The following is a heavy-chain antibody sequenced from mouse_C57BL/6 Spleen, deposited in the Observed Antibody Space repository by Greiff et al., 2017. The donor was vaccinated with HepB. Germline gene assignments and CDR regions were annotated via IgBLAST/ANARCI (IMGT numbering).Heavy chain of an antibody. CDR1: GYTFTSYG. D-gene: IGHD1-1*01. Sequence: LQESGAELARPGASVKLSCKASGYTFTSYGISWVKQRTGQGLEWIGEIYPRSGNTYYNEKFKGKATLTADKSSSTAYMELRSLTSEDSAVYFCARFDYYGSSPAWFAYWGQGTLVTVSA. CDR2: IYPRSGNT. J-gene: IGHJ3*01. V-gene: IGHV1-81*01. CDR3: ARFDYYGSSPAWFAY.